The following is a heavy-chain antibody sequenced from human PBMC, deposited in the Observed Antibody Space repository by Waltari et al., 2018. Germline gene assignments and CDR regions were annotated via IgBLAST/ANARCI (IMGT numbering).Heavy chain of an antibody. J-gene: IGHJ4*02. D-gene: IGHD2-15*01. CDR2: IYHSGST. CDR3: AREDHCSGGSCAPAY. V-gene: IGHV4-38-2*02. CDR1: GYSISSGYY. Sequence: QVQLQESGPGLVKPSETLSLTCAVSGYSISSGYYWGWLRQPPGKGLEWIGSIYHSGSTYYNPSLKSRVTISVDTSKNQFSLKLSSVTAADTAVYYCAREDHCSGGSCAPAYWGQGTLVTVSS.